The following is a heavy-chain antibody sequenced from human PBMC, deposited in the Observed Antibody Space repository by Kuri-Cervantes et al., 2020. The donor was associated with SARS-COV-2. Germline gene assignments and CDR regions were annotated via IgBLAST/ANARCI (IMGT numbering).Heavy chain of an antibody. CDR3: ARGYSYGYAVLDAFDI. V-gene: IGHV3-48*01. Sequence: GESLKTSFAASGFTFSSYSMNWVRQAPGKGLEGVSYISSSSSTIYYADSVKGRLTISRDNAKKSLYLQMNSLRAEDTAVYYCARGYSYGYAVLDAFDIWGQGTMVTVSS. J-gene: IGHJ3*02. D-gene: IGHD5-18*01. CDR1: GFTFSSYS. CDR2: ISSSSSTI.